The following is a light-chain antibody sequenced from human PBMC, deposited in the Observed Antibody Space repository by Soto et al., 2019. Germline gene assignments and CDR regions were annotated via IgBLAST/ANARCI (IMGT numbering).Light chain of an antibody. CDR2: GSS. V-gene: IGKV3-20*01. CDR3: QQYGSSPNT. J-gene: IGKJ5*01. Sequence: DIVLTPSPGTLSLSPGERATLSCRASHSITSSYFAWYQQKPGQAPRLLIYGSSSRATGIPDRFSGSGSGTDFTLAISRLEPEDFAVFYCQQYGSSPNTFGQGTRLEIK. CDR1: HSITSSY.